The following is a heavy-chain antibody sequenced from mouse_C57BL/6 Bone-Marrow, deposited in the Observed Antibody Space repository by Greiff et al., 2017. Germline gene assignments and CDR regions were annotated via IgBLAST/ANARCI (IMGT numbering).Heavy chain of an antibody. CDR2: INPGSGGT. CDR3: ALTGHWYFDV. CDR1: GYDFTNYL. J-gene: IGHJ1*03. D-gene: IGHD4-1*01. Sequence: VQLQQSGAELVRPGTSVKVSCKASGYDFTNYLIEWVKQRPGQGLEWIGVINPGSGGTNYNEKFKGKATLTADKSSSTAYMQLSSLTSEDSAVYFCALTGHWYFDVWGTVTTVTVSS. V-gene: IGHV1-54*01.